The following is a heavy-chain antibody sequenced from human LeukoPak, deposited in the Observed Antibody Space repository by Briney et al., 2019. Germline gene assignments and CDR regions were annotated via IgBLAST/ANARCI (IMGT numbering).Heavy chain of an antibody. CDR3: ARSFSSGWSYYFDY. D-gene: IGHD6-19*01. CDR1: GFTFSSYA. J-gene: IGHJ4*02. CDR2: TSYDGSNE. Sequence: PGGSLRLSCVASGFTFSSYAFHWVRQAPGKGLEWVAFTSYDGSNEYFADSVKGRFTISRDNSKNTLYLQINNLRAEDTAVYYCARSFSSGWSYYFDYWGQGILVTVSS. V-gene: IGHV3-30-3*01.